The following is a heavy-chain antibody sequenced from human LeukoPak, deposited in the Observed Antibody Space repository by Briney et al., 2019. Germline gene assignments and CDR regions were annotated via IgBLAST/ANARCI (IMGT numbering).Heavy chain of an antibody. V-gene: IGHV4-31*03. D-gene: IGHD4-11*01. CDR2: ISYSGST. CDR3: TVGPHHYFDS. J-gene: IGHJ4*02. CDR1: GGSINSGGYY. Sequence: SETLSLTCTVSGGSINSGGYYWSWIRQHPGKGLEWTGYISYSGSTYYNPSLKSRVTISLDTSKNQFSLRLSSASAADTAVYFCTVGPHHYFDSWGQGTLVTVSS.